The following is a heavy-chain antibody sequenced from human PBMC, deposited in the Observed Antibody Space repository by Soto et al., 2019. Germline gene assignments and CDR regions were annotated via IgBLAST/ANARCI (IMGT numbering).Heavy chain of an antibody. V-gene: IGHV3-48*02. D-gene: IGHD3-3*01. CDR1: SGYS. CDR2: ISSSSSTI. Sequence: SGYSSNCNRKAPEKGLEWVSYISSSSSTIYYADSVKGRFTISRDNAKNSLYLQMNSLRDEDTAVYYCARKGYYDFWSGYYTDYYYHGMDVWGQGTTVTVSS. CDR3: ARKGYYDFWSGYYTDYYYHGMDV. J-gene: IGHJ6*02.